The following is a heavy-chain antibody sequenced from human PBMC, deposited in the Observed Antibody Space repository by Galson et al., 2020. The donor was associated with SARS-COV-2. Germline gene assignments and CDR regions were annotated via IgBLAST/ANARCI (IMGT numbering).Heavy chain of an antibody. Sequence: QLGESLKISCAASGFTFSSYWMSWVRQAPGKGLEWVANRKQDGSEKYYVDSVKGRFTISRDNAKNSLYLQLNSLRAEDTAVYYCASLYYYYYMDVWGKGTTVTVSS. J-gene: IGHJ6*03. V-gene: IGHV3-7*01. CDR3: ASLYYYYYMDV. CDR2: RKQDGSEK. CDR1: GFTFSSYW.